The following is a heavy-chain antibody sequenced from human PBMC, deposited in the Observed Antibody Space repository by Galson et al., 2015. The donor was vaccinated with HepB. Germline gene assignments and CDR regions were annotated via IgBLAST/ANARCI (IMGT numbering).Heavy chain of an antibody. J-gene: IGHJ6*02. CDR1: GFTFSSYS. CDR2: ISSSSSYI. Sequence: SLRLSCAASGFTFSSYSMNWVRQAPGKGLEWVSSISSSSSYIYYADSVKGRFTISRDNAKNSLYLQMNSLRAEDTAVYYCARDGMYYDFWSGYYSHYYYYGMDVWGQGTTVTVSS. CDR3: ARDGMYYDFWSGYYSHYYYYGMDV. V-gene: IGHV3-21*01. D-gene: IGHD3-3*01.